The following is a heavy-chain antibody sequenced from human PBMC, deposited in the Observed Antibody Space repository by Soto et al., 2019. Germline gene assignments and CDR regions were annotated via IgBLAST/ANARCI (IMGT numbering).Heavy chain of an antibody. CDR2: ISYDGSLQ. CDR1: GFAFSSYG. J-gene: IGHJ4*02. CDR3: VSDRGYGHASAPYS. Sequence: QAQLVESGGGVVQPGRSLRLSCAASGFAFSSYGMHWVRQAPGTGLEWVAVISYDGSLQHYADSVKGRFTISRDNSKNMVLLQISSLRAEHTAVSYCVSDRGYGHASAPYSWGQGTLVSVSS. V-gene: IGHV3-30*03. D-gene: IGHD5-18*01.